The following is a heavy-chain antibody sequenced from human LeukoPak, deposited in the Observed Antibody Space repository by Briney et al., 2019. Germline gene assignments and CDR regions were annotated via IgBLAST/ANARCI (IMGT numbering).Heavy chain of an antibody. D-gene: IGHD3-10*01. V-gene: IGHV3-7*03. CDR1: GFTFSSYW. Sequence: GGSLRLSCAASGFTFSSYWMSWVRQAPGKGLEWVANIKQDGSETYYVDSVKGRFTISRDNAKNSLYLQMHSLRAEDTAVYYCARDDYYYGSGSYTGYWGQGTLVTVSS. CDR3: ARDDYYYGSGSYTGY. J-gene: IGHJ4*02. CDR2: IKQDGSET.